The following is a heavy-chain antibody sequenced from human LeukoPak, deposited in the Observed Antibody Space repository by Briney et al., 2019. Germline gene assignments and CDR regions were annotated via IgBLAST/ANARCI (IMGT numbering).Heavy chain of an antibody. CDR1: GFTFSSYW. D-gene: IGHD5-18*01. Sequence: GGSLRLSCAASGFTFSSYWMSWVRQAPGKGLEWVANIKQDGSEKYYVDSVKGRFTISRDNAKNSLYLQMNSLRAEDTAVYYCARDFTSEYSYAYGQGSPAACDYWGQGTLVTVSS. V-gene: IGHV3-7*01. J-gene: IGHJ4*02. CDR3: ARDFTSEYSYAYGQGSPAACDY. CDR2: IKQDGSEK.